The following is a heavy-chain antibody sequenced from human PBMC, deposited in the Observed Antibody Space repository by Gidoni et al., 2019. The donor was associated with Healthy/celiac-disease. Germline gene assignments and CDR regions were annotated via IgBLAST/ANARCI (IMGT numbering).Heavy chain of an antibody. D-gene: IGHD6-13*01. V-gene: IGHV4-4*02. CDR2: IYHSGST. J-gene: IGHJ4*02. CDR1: GGSISSSNW. CDR3: ARGFGSSWYYFDY. Sequence: QAQLQESGPGLVKPSGTLSPTCAVAGGSISSSNWWSWVRQPPGRGLGWIGDIYHSGSTNYPPSLKSRVTISVAKSKNQFSLKLSSVTAADTAVYYCARGFGSSWYYFDYWGQGTLVTVSS.